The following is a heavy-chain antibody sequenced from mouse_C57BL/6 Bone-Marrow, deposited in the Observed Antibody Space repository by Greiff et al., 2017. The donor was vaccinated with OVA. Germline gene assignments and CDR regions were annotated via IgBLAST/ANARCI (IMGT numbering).Heavy chain of an antibody. J-gene: IGHJ4*01. V-gene: IGHV1-81*01. CDR2: IYPRSGNT. Sequence: VQLQQSGAELARPGASVKLSCKASGYTFTSYGISWVKQRTGQGLEWIGEIYPRSGNTYYNEKFKGKATLTADKSSSTAYMELRSLTSEDSAVYFCALITTVAAHYYAMDYWGQGTSVTVSS. D-gene: IGHD1-1*01. CDR1: GYTFTSYG. CDR3: ALITTVAAHYYAMDY.